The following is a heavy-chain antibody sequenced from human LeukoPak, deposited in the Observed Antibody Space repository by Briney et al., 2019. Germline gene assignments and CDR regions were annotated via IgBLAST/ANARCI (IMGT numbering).Heavy chain of an antibody. CDR1: GYTFTGYY. V-gene: IGHV1-2*02. J-gene: IGHJ4*02. CDR3: ARVRYRLAETYIDY. D-gene: IGHD3-16*01. Sequence: ASVKVSCKASGYTFTGYYMHWVRQAPGQGLEWMGWINPNSGGTNYAQRFQGRVTMTRDTSISTAYMELSRLRSDDTAVYYCARVRYRLAETYIDYWGQGTLVTVSS. CDR2: INPNSGGT.